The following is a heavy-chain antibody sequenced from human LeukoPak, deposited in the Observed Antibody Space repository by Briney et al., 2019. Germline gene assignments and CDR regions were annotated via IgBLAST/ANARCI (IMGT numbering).Heavy chain of an antibody. D-gene: IGHD3-3*01. V-gene: IGHV4-61*01. CDR1: GGSISSGSYY. J-gene: IGHJ3*02. CDR2: IYYSGST. Sequence: SQTLSLTCTVSGGSISSGSYYWSWIRQPPGKGLEWIGYIYYSGSTNYNPSLKSRVTISVDTSKNQFSLKLSSVTAADTAVYYCARDYAGLGYYDFWSGPKGAFDIWGQGTMVTVSS. CDR3: ARDYAGLGYYDFWSGPKGAFDI.